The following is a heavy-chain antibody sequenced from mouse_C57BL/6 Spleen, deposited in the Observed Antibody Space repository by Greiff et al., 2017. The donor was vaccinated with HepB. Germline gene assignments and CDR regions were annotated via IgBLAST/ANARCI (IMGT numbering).Heavy chain of an antibody. Sequence: EVMLVESGGGLVKPGGSLKLSCAASGFTFSDYGMHWVRQAPEKGLEWVAYISSGSSTIYYADTVKGRFTISRDNAKNTLFLQMTSLRSEDTAMYYCARDWDVKYFDVWGTGTTVTVSS. V-gene: IGHV5-17*01. D-gene: IGHD4-1*01. CDR2: ISSGSSTI. CDR3: ARDWDVKYFDV. CDR1: GFTFSDYG. J-gene: IGHJ1*03.